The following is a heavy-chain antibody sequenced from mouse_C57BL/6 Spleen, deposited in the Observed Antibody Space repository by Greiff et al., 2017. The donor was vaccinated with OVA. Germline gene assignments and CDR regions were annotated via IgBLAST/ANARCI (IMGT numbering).Heavy chain of an antibody. CDR2: INPNNGGT. D-gene: IGHD2-2*01. V-gene: IGHV1-22*01. J-gene: IGHJ4*01. CDR3: ARSYGYDVGYAMDY. CDR1: GYTFTDYN. Sequence: EVQLVESGPELVKPGASVKMSCKASGYTFTDYNMHWVKQSHGKSLEWIGYINPNNGGTSYNQKFKGKATLTVNKSSSTAYMELRSLTSEDSAVYYCARSYGYDVGYAMDYWGQGTSVTVSS.